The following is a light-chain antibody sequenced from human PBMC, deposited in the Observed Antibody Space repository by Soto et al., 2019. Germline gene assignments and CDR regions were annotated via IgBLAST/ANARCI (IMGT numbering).Light chain of an antibody. V-gene: IGKV1-39*01. CDR1: QSINSY. Sequence: DIQMTQSPSSLSASVGGRVTITCRASQSINSYVNWYQQKPGKAPKLLIYAASSLQSGVPSRFSGRESGTDFTLTISSLQPEDFATYYCQQTFSNPPWTFGQGTKVEIK. CDR3: QQTFSNPPWT. J-gene: IGKJ1*01. CDR2: AAS.